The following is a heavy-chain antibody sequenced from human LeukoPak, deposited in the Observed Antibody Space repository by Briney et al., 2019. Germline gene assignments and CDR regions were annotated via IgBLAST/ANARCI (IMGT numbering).Heavy chain of an antibody. CDR1: GDSVSSNSAA. Sequence: SQTLSLTCAISGDSVSSNSAAWNWIRQSPSRGLEWLGGTYCRSKWYNDYAVSLKSRITINPDTSNNQFSLQLNSVTPEDTAVYYCARESCSSSSCFYYYYMDVWGKGTTVTVSS. V-gene: IGHV6-1*01. J-gene: IGHJ6*03. CDR3: ARESCSSSSCFYYYYMDV. CDR2: TYCRSKWYN. D-gene: IGHD6-6*01.